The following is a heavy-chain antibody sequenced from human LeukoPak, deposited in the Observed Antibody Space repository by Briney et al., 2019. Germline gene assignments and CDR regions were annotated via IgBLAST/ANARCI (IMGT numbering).Heavy chain of an antibody. V-gene: IGHV3-30*18. CDR3: AKTLYYDSSGSPGDY. J-gene: IGHJ4*02. D-gene: IGHD3-22*01. Sequence: TGGSLRLSCAASGFTFSSYGMHWVRQAPGKGLEWVAVISHDGSNPYYADSVKGRFTISRDNSKNTLYLQMSSLRAEDTAVYYCAKTLYYDSSGSPGDYWGQGPLVTVSS. CDR2: ISHDGSNP. CDR1: GFTFSSYG.